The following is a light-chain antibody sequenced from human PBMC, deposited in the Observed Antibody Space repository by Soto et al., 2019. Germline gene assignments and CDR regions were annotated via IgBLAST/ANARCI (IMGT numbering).Light chain of an antibody. Sequence: DIQMTQSPSSLSASVGDRVTITCRASQRISTHLNWYQQKPGKAPNLLIYAAHNLQSGLPSRFSGSGSGTDFTLTISSLQPEDFATYYCQQSYSTPRTFGQGTKVDIK. V-gene: IGKV1-39*01. CDR3: QQSYSTPRT. CDR2: AAH. CDR1: QRISTH. J-gene: IGKJ1*01.